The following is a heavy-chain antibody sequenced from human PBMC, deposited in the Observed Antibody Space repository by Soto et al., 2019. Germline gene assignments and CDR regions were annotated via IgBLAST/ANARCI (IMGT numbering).Heavy chain of an antibody. Sequence: GGSLRLSCAASGFTFSSYAMSWVRQAPGKGLEWVSAISGSGGSTYYADSVKGRFTISRDNSKNTLYLQMNSLRAEDTAVYYWATRSAAGKTPPHAFDIWGQGTMVTVSS. CDR3: ATRSAAGKTPPHAFDI. V-gene: IGHV3-23*01. J-gene: IGHJ3*02. CDR2: ISGSGGST. CDR1: GFTFSSYA. D-gene: IGHD6-13*01.